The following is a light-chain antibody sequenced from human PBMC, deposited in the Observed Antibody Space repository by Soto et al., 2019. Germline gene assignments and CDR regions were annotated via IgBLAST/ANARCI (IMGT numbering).Light chain of an antibody. CDR1: YSDVGTYNY. V-gene: IGLV2-14*01. J-gene: IGLJ1*01. CDR3: SSYTSSSTPV. Sequence: QSVLTQPASVSGSPGQSITISCTGSYSDVGTYNYVSWYQQHPGTAPKLMIHEVSDRPSGVSNRFSGSKSGNTASLTIPGLQAEDEADYYCSSYTSSSTPVFGTGTKLTVL. CDR2: EVS.